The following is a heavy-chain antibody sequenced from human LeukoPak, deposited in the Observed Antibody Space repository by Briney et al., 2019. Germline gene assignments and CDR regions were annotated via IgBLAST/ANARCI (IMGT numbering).Heavy chain of an antibody. D-gene: IGHD3-22*01. J-gene: IGHJ3*02. CDR2: IYYSGST. CDR3: ARIRDSSGYPDAFDI. CDR1: GGSISSGGYY. V-gene: IGHV4-31*03. Sequence: PSQTLSLTCTVSGGSISSGGYYWSWIRQHPGKGLEWIGYIYYSGSTYYNPSLKSRVTISVDTSKNQFSLKLSSVTAADTAVYYCARIRDSSGYPDAFDIWGQGTMVTVSS.